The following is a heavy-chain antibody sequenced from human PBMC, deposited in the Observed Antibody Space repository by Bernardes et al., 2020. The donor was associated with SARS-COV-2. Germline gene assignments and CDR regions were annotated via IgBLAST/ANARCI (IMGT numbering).Heavy chain of an antibody. CDR1: GGSISSVGYY. D-gene: IGHD3-22*01. V-gene: IGHV4-31*03. CDR3: ARDSGYYDSSLKD. J-gene: IGHJ4*02. CDR2: IYYSGST. Sequence: SETLSLTCTVSGGSISSVGYYWSWRLKHPGKGLEWIGYIYYSGSTYYNPSLKSRVTISVDTSKNQFSLKLSSVTAADTAVYYCARDSGYYDSSLKDWGQGTLVTVSS.